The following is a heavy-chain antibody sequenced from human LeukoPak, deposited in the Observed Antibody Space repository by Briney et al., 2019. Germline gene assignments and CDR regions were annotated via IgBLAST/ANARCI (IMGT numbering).Heavy chain of an antibody. CDR1: GGTFSSYA. CDR2: IIPILGIA. CDR3: ARDSGFDP. Sequence: SVKVSCKASGGTFSSYAISWVRQAPGQGLEWMGRIIPILGIANYAQKFQGRVTITADKSTSTAFMELSSLRSEDTAVYYCARDSGFDPWGQGTLVTVSS. J-gene: IGHJ5*02. V-gene: IGHV1-69*04.